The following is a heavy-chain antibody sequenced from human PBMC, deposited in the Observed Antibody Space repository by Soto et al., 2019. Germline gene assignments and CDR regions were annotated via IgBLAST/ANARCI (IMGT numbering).Heavy chain of an antibody. CDR2: ISSSGSTI. J-gene: IGHJ4*02. CDR1: GFSFNTYE. Sequence: EVQLVGSGGGLVQPGGSLRLSCAASGFSFNTYEMNWVRQAPGKGREWVSYISSSGSTIYYADSVKGRFTVSRDNGKNSLYLQMNSLRAEDTAVYYCAYGGSCDYWGQGTQVTVSS. CDR3: AYGGSCDY. V-gene: IGHV3-48*03. D-gene: IGHD1-26*01.